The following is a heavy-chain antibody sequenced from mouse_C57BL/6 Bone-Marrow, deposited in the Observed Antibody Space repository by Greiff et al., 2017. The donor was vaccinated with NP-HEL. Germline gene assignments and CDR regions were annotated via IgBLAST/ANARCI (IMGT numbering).Heavy chain of an antibody. CDR1: GYSFTGYY. CDR3: AGDYYGSSPWFAY. CDR2: INPSTGGT. V-gene: IGHV1-42*01. J-gene: IGHJ3*01. D-gene: IGHD1-1*01. Sequence: VQLKESGPELVKPGASVKISCKASGYSFTGYYMNWVKQSPEKSLEWIGEINPSTGGTTYNQKFKAKATLTVDKSSSTAYMQLKSLTSEDSAVYYCAGDYYGSSPWFAYWGQGTLVTVSA.